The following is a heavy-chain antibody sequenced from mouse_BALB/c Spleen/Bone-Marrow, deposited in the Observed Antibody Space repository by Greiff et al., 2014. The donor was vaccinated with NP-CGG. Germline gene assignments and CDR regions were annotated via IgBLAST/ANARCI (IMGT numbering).Heavy chain of an antibody. J-gene: IGHJ2*01. CDR2: ISSGSSTI. D-gene: IGHD4-1*01. Sequence: DVMLVESGGGLVQPGGSRKFSCAASGFPLSSFEMTWVRRAPEKGLEWVAYISSGSSTIFYADTVKGRFTVSRDNPKNTLFLQMTSLRSEDTAMNYCTRGGNWDDFDYWGQGTTLTVSS. CDR1: GFPLSSFE. V-gene: IGHV5-17*02. CDR3: TRGGNWDDFDY.